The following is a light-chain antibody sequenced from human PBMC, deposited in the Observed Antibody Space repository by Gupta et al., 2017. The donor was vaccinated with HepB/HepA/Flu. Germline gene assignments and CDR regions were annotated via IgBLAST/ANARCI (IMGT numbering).Light chain of an antibody. J-gene: IGLJ1*01. Sequence: SSELTQAPAVSVALGQTVRSTCPGDSLRSNYASWYQPNPGQAPILVIYGKNNRPSGIPNRFSDSRSGNTASLTITGAQAEDEADYYCNSRDNSGNHLGVFGTGTKVTVL. V-gene: IGLV3-19*01. CDR3: NSRDNSGNHLGV. CDR2: GKN. CDR1: SLRSNY.